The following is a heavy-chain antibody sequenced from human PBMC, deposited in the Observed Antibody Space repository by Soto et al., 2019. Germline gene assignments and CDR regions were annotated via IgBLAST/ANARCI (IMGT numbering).Heavy chain of an antibody. CDR2: IYGSGTT. Sequence: SETLSLTCIVSGGSISDFFWIWMRQPAGKGLEWIGRIYGSGTTIYNPSLKSRVTMSVDTSKNQFSLKLTSVTAADTALYYCARTLKGYCGGGTCYWFDYWGQGALVTVSS. J-gene: IGHJ4*02. D-gene: IGHD2-15*01. CDR3: ARTLKGYCGGGTCYWFDY. CDR1: GGSISDFF. V-gene: IGHV4-4*07.